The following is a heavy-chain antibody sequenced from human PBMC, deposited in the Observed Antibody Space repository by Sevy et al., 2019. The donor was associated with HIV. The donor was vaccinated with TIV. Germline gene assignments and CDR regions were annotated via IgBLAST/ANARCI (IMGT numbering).Heavy chain of an antibody. V-gene: IGHV3-48*03. CDR3: ARELVASGPAFDY. D-gene: IGHD3-3*02. J-gene: IGHJ4*02. CDR2: ISGGSNTI. CDR1: GFTFSDYE. Sequence: GGSLRLSCAASGFTFSDYEMNWVRQAPGKGLEWVSYISGGSNTIYYANSVRRRFTISRDNAKNSLYLQMNSLRAEDTAVYYCARELVASGPAFDYWGQGSLVTVSS.